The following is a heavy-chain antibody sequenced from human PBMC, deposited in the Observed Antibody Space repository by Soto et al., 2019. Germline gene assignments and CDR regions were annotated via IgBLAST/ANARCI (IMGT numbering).Heavy chain of an antibody. J-gene: IGHJ4*02. D-gene: IGHD4-17*01. CDR1: GGSISSGGYY. CDR3: ARGDGDYVAGVFDY. V-gene: IGHV4-31*03. Sequence: QVQLQESGPGLVKPSQTLSLTCTVSGGSISSGGYYWSWIRQHPGKGLEWIGYIYYSGSTYYNPSLKSRVTISVETSKTQFSRKLSSVTAADTAVYYCARGDGDYVAGVFDYWGQGTLVTVSS. CDR2: IYYSGST.